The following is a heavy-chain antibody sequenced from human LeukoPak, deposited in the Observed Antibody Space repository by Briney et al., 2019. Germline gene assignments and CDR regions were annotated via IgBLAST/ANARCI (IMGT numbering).Heavy chain of an antibody. V-gene: IGHV3-33*01. CDR1: GFTFRNHG. D-gene: IGHD3-3*01. Sequence: TGGSLRLSCAASGFTFRNHGMHWVRQAPGKGLEWAAVIWYDGSNEYYADSVKGRFTISRDNSKNTLYLQMNSLRAEDTAVYYCARRYYDFWSGYLGYGMDVWGQGTTVTVSS. J-gene: IGHJ6*02. CDR3: ARRYYDFWSGYLGYGMDV. CDR2: IWYDGSNE.